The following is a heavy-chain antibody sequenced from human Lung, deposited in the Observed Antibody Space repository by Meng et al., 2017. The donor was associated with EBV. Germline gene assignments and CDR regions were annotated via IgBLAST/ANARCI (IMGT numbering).Heavy chain of an antibody. D-gene: IGHD6-19*01. V-gene: IGHV4-31*03. CDR2: IYYSGST. J-gene: IGHJ4*02. Sequence: QGQLRESGPGLGKPSQTLSLTCTVSGGSVDSGAYYWSWIRQRPGKGLEWIGYIYYSGSTFYTPSLKSRATLSVDTSKNQFSLKLNSVTAADTAVYYCARLRLVWMFDYWGQGALVTVSS. CDR1: GGSVDSGAYY. CDR3: ARLRLVWMFDY.